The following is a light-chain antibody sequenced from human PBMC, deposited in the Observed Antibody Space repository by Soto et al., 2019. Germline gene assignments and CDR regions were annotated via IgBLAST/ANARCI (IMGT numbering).Light chain of an antibody. V-gene: IGKV1-39*01. CDR3: KQSYSTTIT. Sequence: DIQMTQSPSSLSASVGDTVTITCRASQNIDMYLNWYQQKPGKAPRVLISGASNLQSGVQSRFSGSGSGTDFTLTIRSLQPEDFATYYCKQSYSTTITFGQGTRLEIK. CDR2: GAS. J-gene: IGKJ5*01. CDR1: QNIDMY.